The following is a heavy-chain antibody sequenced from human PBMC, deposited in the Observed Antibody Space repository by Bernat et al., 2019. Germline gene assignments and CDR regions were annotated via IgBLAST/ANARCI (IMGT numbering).Heavy chain of an antibody. CDR2: IYSGGST. D-gene: IGHD6-13*01. Sequence: QVQLVESGGGVVQPGRSLRLSCAASGFTFSSYGMHWVRQAPGKGLEWVSVIYSGGSTYYADSVKGRFTISRDNSKNTLYLQMNSLRAEDTAVYYCAKDWQQLPDAFDIWGQGTMVTVSS. CDR1: GFTFSSYG. CDR3: AKDWQQLPDAFDI. J-gene: IGHJ3*02. V-gene: IGHV3-NL1*01.